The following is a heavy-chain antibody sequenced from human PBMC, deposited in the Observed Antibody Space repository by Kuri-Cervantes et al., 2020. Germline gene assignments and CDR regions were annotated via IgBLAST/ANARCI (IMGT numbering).Heavy chain of an antibody. Sequence: GGSLRLSCAVYGGSFSGYYWSWIRQPPGKGLEWVANIKQDGSEKYYVDSVKGRFTISRDNAKNSLYLQMNSLRAEDTAVYYCARDTWQQLSDYYYMDVWGKGTTVTVSS. CDR2: IKQDGSEK. CDR3: ARDTWQQLSDYYYMDV. CDR1: GGSFSGYY. D-gene: IGHD6-13*01. J-gene: IGHJ6*03. V-gene: IGHV3-7*01.